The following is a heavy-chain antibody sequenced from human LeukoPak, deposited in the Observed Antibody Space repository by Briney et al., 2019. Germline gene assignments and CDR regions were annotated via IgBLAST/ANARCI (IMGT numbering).Heavy chain of an antibody. CDR3: ARAPRNSSTMLDF. D-gene: IGHD6-13*01. CDR2: INPDDGSI. J-gene: IGHJ4*02. Sequence: ASVKVSCKASGYTFTSYWIQWVRQAPGQGLEWMGLINPDDGSIAYAHRFQGRVIMTRDTSTSTAYMDLSSLRSEDTAVYHCARAPRNSSTMLDFWGQGTLVTTSS. V-gene: IGHV1-46*01. CDR1: GYTFTSYW.